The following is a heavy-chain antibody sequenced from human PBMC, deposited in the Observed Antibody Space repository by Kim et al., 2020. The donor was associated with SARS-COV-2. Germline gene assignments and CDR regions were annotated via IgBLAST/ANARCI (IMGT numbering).Heavy chain of an antibody. J-gene: IGHJ6*02. V-gene: IGHV3-21*01. CDR1: GFTFSSYS. Sequence: GGSLRLSCAASGFTFSSYSMNWVRQAPGKGLEWVSSISSSSSYIYYADSVKGRFTISRDNAKNSPYLQMNSLRAEDTAVYYCARDDTGYSSSWYRGYYYYGMDVWGQGTTVTVSS. D-gene: IGHD6-13*01. CDR2: ISSSSSYI. CDR3: ARDDTGYSSSWYRGYYYYGMDV.